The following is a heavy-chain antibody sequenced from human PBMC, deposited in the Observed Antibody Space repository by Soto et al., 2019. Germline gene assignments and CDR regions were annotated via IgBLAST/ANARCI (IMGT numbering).Heavy chain of an antibody. J-gene: IGHJ6*02. CDR1: GFTFSSLA. CDR3: AKSGPGQQWLGHGSMDV. D-gene: IGHD6-19*01. CDR2: ISGSGTST. Sequence: GGSLRLSCAASGFTFSSLAMIWVRQAPGKGLEWVSDISGSGTSTYFADSVKGRITISRDNIKDTLFLQMNSLRAEDTAIYYCAKSGPGQQWLGHGSMDVWGQGTRVTSP. V-gene: IGHV3-23*01.